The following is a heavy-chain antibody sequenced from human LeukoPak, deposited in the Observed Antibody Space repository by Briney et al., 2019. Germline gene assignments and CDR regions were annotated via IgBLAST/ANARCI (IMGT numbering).Heavy chain of an antibody. CDR2: VSGSGSTV. CDR3: AKASRYNPWYFDY. Sequence: GGSLGLSCAASGFTFSDHIMNWVRQLPGKRLEWVAYVSGSGSTVYYADSVKGRFTISRDNGKSSLYLQMNGLRAEDTAVYYCAKASRYNPWYFDYWGQGTLVTVSS. CDR1: GFTFSDHI. V-gene: IGHV3-48*01. D-gene: IGHD5-24*01. J-gene: IGHJ4*02.